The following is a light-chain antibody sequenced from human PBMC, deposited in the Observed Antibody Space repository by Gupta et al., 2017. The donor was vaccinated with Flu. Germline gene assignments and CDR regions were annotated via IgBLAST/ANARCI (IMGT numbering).Light chain of an antibody. V-gene: IGLV1-44*01. J-gene: IGLJ1*01. CDR2: GNN. CDR3: AAWDDSLNGHYV. CDR1: SSNIGSNT. Sequence: QSVLAQPPSASGTHGQRVTISCSGSSSNIGSNTVNWYQQVPGTAPKLLIYGNNQRPSGVPDRFSGSKSGTSASLAISGLQSEDEADYYCAAWDDSLNGHYVFGTGTKVTVL.